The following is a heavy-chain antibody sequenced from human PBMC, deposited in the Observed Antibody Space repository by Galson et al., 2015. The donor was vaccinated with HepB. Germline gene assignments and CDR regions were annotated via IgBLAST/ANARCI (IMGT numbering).Heavy chain of an antibody. Sequence: SLRLSCAASGFTFSNFAMSWVRQAPGKGLQWVSSISPSGGATYYADSVKGRFTISRDNSKNTLYLQMNSLGADDTAVFYCAKDRDSEDSNGSYFLFTWGQGTLVTVSS. J-gene: IGHJ5*02. V-gene: IGHV3-23*01. D-gene: IGHD3-22*01. CDR1: GFTFSNFA. CDR2: ISPSGGAT. CDR3: AKDRDSEDSNGSYFLFT.